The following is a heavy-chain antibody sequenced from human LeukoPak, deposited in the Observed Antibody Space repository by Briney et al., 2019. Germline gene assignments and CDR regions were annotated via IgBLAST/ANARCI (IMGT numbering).Heavy chain of an antibody. CDR3: ATKTAAGNYYYYYMDV. V-gene: IGHV4-38-2*01. CDR1: GYSISSGYY. CDR2: IYHSGST. D-gene: IGHD6-13*01. Sequence: TSETLSLTCAVSGYSISSGYYWGWIRQPPGKGLEWIGSIYHSGSTYYNPSLKSRVTISVDTSKNQFSLKLSSVTAADTAVYYCATKTAAGNYYYYYMDVWGKGTTVTDSS. J-gene: IGHJ6*03.